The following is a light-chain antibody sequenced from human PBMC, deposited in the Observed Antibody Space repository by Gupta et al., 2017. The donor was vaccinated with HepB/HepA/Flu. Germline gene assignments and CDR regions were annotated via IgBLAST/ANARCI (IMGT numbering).Light chain of an antibody. CDR2: GAS. Sequence: IVLTPSPDTLSLSPVETATLSSRASQSVSSNFFAWYQQKPGQAPRLLIYGASSRATGLSDRFSGSGSETDFALTISRLEPEDFAVYYCQQYGNSPQTFGQGTKVEI. V-gene: IGKV3-20*01. J-gene: IGKJ1*01. CDR3: QQYGNSPQT. CDR1: QSVSSNF.